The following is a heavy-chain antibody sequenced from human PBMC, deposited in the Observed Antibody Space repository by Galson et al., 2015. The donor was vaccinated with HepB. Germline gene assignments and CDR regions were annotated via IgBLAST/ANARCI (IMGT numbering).Heavy chain of an antibody. V-gene: IGHV3-30*18. CDR2: ISYDGSNK. CDR1: GFTFSSYG. D-gene: IGHD3-22*01. J-gene: IGHJ4*02. Sequence: SLRLSCAASGFTFSSYGMHWVRQAPGKGLEWVAVISYDGSNKYYADSVKGRFTISRDNSKNTLYLQMNSLRAEDTAVYYCAKGVDDSSGYYVDYWGQGTRVTVSS. CDR3: AKGVDDSSGYYVDY.